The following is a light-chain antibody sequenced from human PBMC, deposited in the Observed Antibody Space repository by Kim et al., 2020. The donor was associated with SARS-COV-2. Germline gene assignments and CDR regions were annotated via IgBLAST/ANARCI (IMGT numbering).Light chain of an antibody. Sequence: DIVMTQSPLSLSVTPGEPASISCRSSQSPLYSNGFNYLDWYVQKPGQSPQLLIYLGSNRASGAPDRFNGSGSGTDFTLKISRVEAEDVGVYYCMQTLQTPRTFGQGTKLEI. CDR3: MQTLQTPRT. CDR2: LGS. J-gene: IGKJ2*01. V-gene: IGKV2-28*01. CDR1: QSPLYSNGFNY.